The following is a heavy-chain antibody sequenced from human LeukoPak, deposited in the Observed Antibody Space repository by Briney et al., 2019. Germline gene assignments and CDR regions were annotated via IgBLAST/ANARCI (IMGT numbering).Heavy chain of an antibody. CDR3: ARDYYGSGSYGY. CDR1: GFTVSSNY. Sequence: GGSLRLSCAASGFTVSSNYMSWVRQAPGKGLEWVSVIYSGGSTYYADSVKGRFTISRDNSKNTLYLQMNSLRAEDTAVYYCARDYYGSGSYGYWGQGTLVTVPS. D-gene: IGHD3-10*01. J-gene: IGHJ4*02. CDR2: IYSGGST. V-gene: IGHV3-53*01.